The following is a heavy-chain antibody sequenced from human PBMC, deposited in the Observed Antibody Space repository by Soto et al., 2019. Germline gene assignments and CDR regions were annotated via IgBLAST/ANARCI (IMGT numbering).Heavy chain of an antibody. V-gene: IGHV1-46*01. Sequence: QVQLVQSGAEVKKPGASVKVSCKASGYIFTNHYIHWVRQAPGQGLEWMGIINPSGGSTNYLQKFQGRIIITRDTSTSTVYMGLSSLRSEDTAVYFSARADYYDTSGFYYDCWGKGSLVTVSS. J-gene: IGHJ4*02. CDR1: GYIFTNHY. CDR3: ARADYYDTSGFYYDC. D-gene: IGHD3-22*01. CDR2: INPSGGST.